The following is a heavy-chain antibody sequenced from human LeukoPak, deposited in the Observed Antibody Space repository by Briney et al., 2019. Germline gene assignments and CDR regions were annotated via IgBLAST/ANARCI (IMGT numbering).Heavy chain of an antibody. Sequence: GASVKVSCKASGYTFTDYYIHWVRQAPGQGLEWMAWMNPNSGGTSYAQKFQGRVTMTRDTSITTAYMELSRLTSGDTAVYYCARVQGYCTDGSCLFWGQGTLVTVSS. J-gene: IGHJ4*02. D-gene: IGHD2-15*01. CDR2: MNPNSGGT. CDR1: GYTFTDYY. V-gene: IGHV1-2*02. CDR3: ARVQGYCTDGSCLF.